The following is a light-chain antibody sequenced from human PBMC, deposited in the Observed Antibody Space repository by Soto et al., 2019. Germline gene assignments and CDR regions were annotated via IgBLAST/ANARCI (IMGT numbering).Light chain of an antibody. Sequence: QSVLTQPPSVSGAPGQSVTISCIGSGSNIGAGYDVHWYQQLPGVAPKLLIFDTANRPSGVPGRFSGSKSGASASLAITGLLPEDEADYYCCSYAGSYSWVFGGGTQLTVL. CDR3: CSYAGSYSWV. CDR1: GSNIGAGYD. J-gene: IGLJ3*02. V-gene: IGLV1-40*01. CDR2: DTA.